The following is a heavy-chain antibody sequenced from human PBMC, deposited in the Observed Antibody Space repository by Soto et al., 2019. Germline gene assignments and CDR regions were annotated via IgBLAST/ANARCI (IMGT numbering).Heavy chain of an antibody. J-gene: IGHJ4*02. D-gene: IGHD6-19*01. V-gene: IGHV1-69*13. CDR2: IIPIFGTA. CDR3: ARHYSSGGDY. CDR1: VGTFSSYA. Sequence: SVKVSCKASVGTFSSYAISCVRQAPGQGLEWMGGIIPIFGTANYAQKFQGRVTITADESTSTAYMELSSLRSEDTAVYYCARHYSSGGDYWGQGTLVTVSS.